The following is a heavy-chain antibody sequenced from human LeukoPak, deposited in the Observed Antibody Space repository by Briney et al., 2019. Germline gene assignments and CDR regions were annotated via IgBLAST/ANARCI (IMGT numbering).Heavy chain of an antibody. V-gene: IGHV4-59*01. CDR3: ARVTGYMVEDYFDY. J-gene: IGHJ4*02. Sequence: PSETLSLTCTVAGGSISSYYWSWIRQPPGKGLEWIGYIYYSGSANYHPSLKSRVTISVDTSKNRFSLRLSSVTAADTAVYYCARVTGYMVEDYFDYWGQGTLVTVSS. CDR1: GGSISSYY. D-gene: IGHD6-13*01. CDR2: IYYSGSA.